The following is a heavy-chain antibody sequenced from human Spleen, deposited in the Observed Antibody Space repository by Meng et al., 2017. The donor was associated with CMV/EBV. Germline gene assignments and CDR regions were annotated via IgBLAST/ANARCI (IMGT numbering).Heavy chain of an antibody. J-gene: IGHJ4*02. CDR3: AKDHEYSSSARFDY. CDR1: GFTFSSNG. CDR2: IWYDGSKK. Sequence: ASGFTFSSNGMHWVRQAPGKGVEWVAVIWYDGSKKYYADSVKGRFTISRDNSKNTLYLQMNSLRAEDTAVYYCAKDHEYSSSARFDYWGQGTLVTVSS. D-gene: IGHD6-6*01. V-gene: IGHV3-33*06.